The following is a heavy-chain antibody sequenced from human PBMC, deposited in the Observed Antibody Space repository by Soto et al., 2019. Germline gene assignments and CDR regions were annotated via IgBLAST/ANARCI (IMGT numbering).Heavy chain of an antibody. CDR3: AKYHPDGWYGSLDY. D-gene: IGHD6-19*01. Sequence: ASVKVSCKSSGYTFTGYAMHCVRQAPGQRLEWMGWINAGNGNTKYSQKFQGRVTITRDTSASTAYMELSSLRADDTAVYFCAKYHPDGWYGSLDYWGQGTLVTVSS. CDR2: INAGNGNT. V-gene: IGHV1-3*01. J-gene: IGHJ4*01. CDR1: GYTFTGYA.